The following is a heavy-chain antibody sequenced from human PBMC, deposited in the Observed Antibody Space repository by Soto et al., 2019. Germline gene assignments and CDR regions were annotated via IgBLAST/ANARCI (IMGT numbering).Heavy chain of an antibody. CDR1: EFTFSNYW. J-gene: IGHJ4*02. V-gene: IGHV3-7*01. D-gene: IGHD2-15*01. Sequence: GGSLRLSCAASEFTFSNYWMNWVRQAPGKGLEWVANIQQDGSGKYYVDSVKGRFTISRDDAKNSLYLQMNSLRAEDTAVYYCARNLKYCSGGSCYPTVFDYWGQGTLVTVSS. CDR3: ARNLKYCSGGSCYPTVFDY. CDR2: IQQDGSGK.